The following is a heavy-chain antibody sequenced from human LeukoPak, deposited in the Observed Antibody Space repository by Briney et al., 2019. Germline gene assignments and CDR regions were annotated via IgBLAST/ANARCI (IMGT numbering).Heavy chain of an antibody. V-gene: IGHV3-23*01. CDR3: AKTPYDSSGYQDY. Sequence: GGSLRLSCAASGFTFSTYTMNWVSQAPGKGLEWVSGISGTGGWTYYADSVKGRFTISIDNSKNTLFLQMNSLRVEDTAVYYCAKTPYDSSGYQDYWGQGTLVTVSS. CDR1: GFTFSTYT. J-gene: IGHJ4*02. CDR2: ISGTGGWT. D-gene: IGHD3-22*01.